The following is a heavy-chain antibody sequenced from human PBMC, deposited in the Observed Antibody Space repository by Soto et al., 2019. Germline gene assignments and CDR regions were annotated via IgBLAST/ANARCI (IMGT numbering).Heavy chain of an antibody. V-gene: IGHV3-49*03. D-gene: IGHD5-12*01. CDR2: IRSKAYGGTT. Sequence: GGSLRLSCTASGFTFGDYAMSWFRQAPGKGLEWVGFIRSKAYGGTTEYAASVKGRFTISRDDSKSIAYLQMNSLKTEDTAVYYCTRDEYSGYATVPPYYYYYYMDVWGKGTTVTVSS. CDR3: TRDEYSGYATVPPYYYYYYMDV. J-gene: IGHJ6*03. CDR1: GFTFGDYA.